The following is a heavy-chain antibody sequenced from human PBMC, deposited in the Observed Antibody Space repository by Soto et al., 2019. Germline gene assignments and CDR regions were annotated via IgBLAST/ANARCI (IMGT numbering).Heavy chain of an antibody. J-gene: IGHJ4*02. CDR3: ARGFSAGKGSPPAY. D-gene: IGHD2-2*01. CDR2: LNGSGGST. V-gene: IGHV3-23*01. CDR1: GFTFSNYA. Sequence: EVRLLESGGGLVQPGGSLRLSCAASGFTFSNYAMTWVRQAPGKGLEWVSGLNGSGGSTSSADFVKGRFAISRDNSKNTLYLQMNSVRDGDTAVYYCARGFSAGKGSPPAYWGQGTLVTVSS.